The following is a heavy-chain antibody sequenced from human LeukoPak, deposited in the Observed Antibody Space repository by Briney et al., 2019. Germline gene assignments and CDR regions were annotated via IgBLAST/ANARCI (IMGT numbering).Heavy chain of an antibody. J-gene: IGHJ4*02. CDR3: AKDLTFGVAVSDY. V-gene: IGHV3-23*01. D-gene: IGHD3-3*01. Sequence: GGSLRLSCAASGFTFSSYAMNWVRQAPGKGLEWVSAISGSGGSTYYADSVKGRLTISRDNSKKTLYLQMNSLRAEDTAVYYCAKDLTFGVAVSDYWGQGTLVTVSS. CDR1: GFTFSSYA. CDR2: ISGSGGST.